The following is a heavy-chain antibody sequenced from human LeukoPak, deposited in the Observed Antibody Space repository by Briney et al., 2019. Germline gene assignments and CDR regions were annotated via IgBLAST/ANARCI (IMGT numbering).Heavy chain of an antibody. CDR1: GFTFCSYG. V-gene: IGHV3-33*01. J-gene: IGHJ4*02. CDR2: IWYDGSNK. D-gene: IGHD2-2*01. CDR3: ARDGLPAAADY. Sequence: RGSLRLSCAASGFTFCSYGMHWVRQAPGKGLEWVAVIWYDGSNKYYADSVKGRFTISRDNSKNTLFLQMNSLTVEDTAVYYCARDGLPAAADYWGQGTLVTVSS.